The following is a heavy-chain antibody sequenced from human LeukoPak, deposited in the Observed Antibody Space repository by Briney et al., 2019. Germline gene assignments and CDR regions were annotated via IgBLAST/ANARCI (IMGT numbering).Heavy chain of an antibody. V-gene: IGHV4-30-4*02. J-gene: IGHJ3*02. CDR3: ARAYCSGGTCYLSAFDI. CDR1: GGSISSGDYY. Sequence: SETLSLTCTVSGGSISSGDYYWSWIRQPPGKGLEWIGYIYYSGSTYYNPSLKSRVTISVDTSKNQFSLKLSSVTPADTAVYYCARAYCSGGTCYLSAFDIWGQGTMVTVSS. D-gene: IGHD2-15*01. CDR2: IYYSGST.